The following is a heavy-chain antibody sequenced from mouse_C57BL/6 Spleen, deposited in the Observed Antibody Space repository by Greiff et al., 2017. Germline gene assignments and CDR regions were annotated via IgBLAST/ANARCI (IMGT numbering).Heavy chain of an antibody. Sequence: QVQLQQPGAELVKPGASVKLSCKASGYTFTSYWMHWVKQRPGQGLEWIGMIHPNSGSTNSNEKFKSKATLTVDKSSSTAYMQLSSLTSEDSAVYYCARGGLLRYFDVWGTGTTVTVSS. J-gene: IGHJ1*03. CDR1: GYTFTSYW. V-gene: IGHV1-64*01. CDR2: IHPNSGST. CDR3: ARGGLLRYFDV. D-gene: IGHD2-3*01.